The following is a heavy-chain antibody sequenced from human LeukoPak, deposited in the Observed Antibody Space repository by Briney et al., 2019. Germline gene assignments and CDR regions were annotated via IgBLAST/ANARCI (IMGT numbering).Heavy chain of an antibody. CDR3: ASTKGELGFDY. Sequence: SETLSLTCTVSGGSISSYYWSWIRQPPGKGLEWIGYIYYSGSTNYNPSLKSRVTISVDTSKNQFSLKLSSVTAADTAVYYCASTKGELGFDYWGQGTLATVSS. J-gene: IGHJ4*02. CDR1: GGSISSYY. CDR2: IYYSGST. D-gene: IGHD1-26*01. V-gene: IGHV4-59*01.